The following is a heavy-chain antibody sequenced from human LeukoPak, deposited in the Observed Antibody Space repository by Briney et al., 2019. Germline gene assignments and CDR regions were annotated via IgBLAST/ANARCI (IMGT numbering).Heavy chain of an antibody. D-gene: IGHD2-15*01. V-gene: IGHV3-53*01. Sequence: ETLSLTCAVYGESFSNYYWSRVRQAPGKGLEWVSAISDTGNTYHADSVKGRFTISRDSSKNTLFLQMNRLRPEDAAVYYCAKAPVTTCRGAFCYPFDYWGLGTLVTVSS. CDR1: GESFSNYY. CDR3: AKAPVTTCRGAFCYPFDY. CDR2: ISDTGNT. J-gene: IGHJ4*02.